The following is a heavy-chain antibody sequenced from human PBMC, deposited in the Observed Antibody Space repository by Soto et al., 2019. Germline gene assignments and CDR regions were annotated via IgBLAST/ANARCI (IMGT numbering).Heavy chain of an antibody. CDR3: ARDRTEAAGRTFDI. CDR1: GFTFSSYS. CDR2: ISSSSSYI. V-gene: IGHV3-21*01. Sequence: GGSLRLSCAASGFTFSSYSMNWVRQAPGKGLEWVSSISSSSSYIYYADSVKGRFTISRDNAKNSLYLQMNSLRAEDTAVYYCARDRTEAAGRTFDIWGQGTMVTVSS. J-gene: IGHJ3*02. D-gene: IGHD6-13*01.